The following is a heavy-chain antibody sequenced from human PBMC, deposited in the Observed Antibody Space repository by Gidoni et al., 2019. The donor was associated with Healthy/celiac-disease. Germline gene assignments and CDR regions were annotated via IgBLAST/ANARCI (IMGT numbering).Heavy chain of an antibody. CDR2: IIPILGIA. J-gene: IGHJ3*02. CDR3: ARALIGDYGGNSGAFDI. V-gene: IGHV1-69*02. CDR1: GGTLSSYT. Sequence: QFQLVQSGAEVKKPRSSVKVSCKDSGGTLSSYTISWVRQAPGQGLEWMGRIIPILGIANYAQKFQGRVTITADKSTSTAYMELSSLRSEDTAVYYCARALIGDYGGNSGAFDIWGQGTMVTVSS. D-gene: IGHD4-17*01.